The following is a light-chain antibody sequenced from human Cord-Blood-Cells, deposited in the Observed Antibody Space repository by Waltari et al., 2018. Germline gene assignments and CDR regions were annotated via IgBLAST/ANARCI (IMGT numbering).Light chain of an antibody. CDR2: DVS. V-gene: IGLV2-11*01. CDR1: SSDVGGYNY. Sequence: QSALTQPRSVSGSPGQSVTISCTGTSSDVGGYNYVPWYQQHPGKAPKLMIYDVSKRPSGVPGRFSGSKSGNTASLTISGLQAEDEADYYCCSYAGSYTDVFGTGTKVTVL. CDR3: CSYAGSYTDV. J-gene: IGLJ1*01.